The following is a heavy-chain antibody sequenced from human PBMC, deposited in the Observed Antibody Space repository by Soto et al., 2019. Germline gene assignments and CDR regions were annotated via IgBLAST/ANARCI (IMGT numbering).Heavy chain of an antibody. CDR1: GFTFSSYA. D-gene: IGHD3-10*01. CDR2: ISGSGGST. J-gene: IGHJ4*02. V-gene: IGHV3-23*01. Sequence: GGSLRLSCAASGFTFSSYAMSWVREAPGKGLEWVSAISGSGGSTYYADSVKGRFTISRDNSKNTLYLQMNSLRAEDTAVYYCAKIGRGVIISTHYYFDYWGPGPLLTVSS. CDR3: AKIGRGVIISTHYYFDY.